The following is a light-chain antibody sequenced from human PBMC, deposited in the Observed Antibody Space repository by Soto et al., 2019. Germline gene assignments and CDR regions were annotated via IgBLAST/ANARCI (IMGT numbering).Light chain of an antibody. Sequence: QSSLTQPASVSGSPGQSITISCTGTSSDIGSYNLVSWYQQHPGIAPKFMIYEGSKRPSGVSNRFSGSKSGNTASLTISGPQGEEGADYYCRSNSGGSHWVFGGGTKLTVL. J-gene: IGLJ3*02. CDR3: RSNSGGSHWV. CDR1: SSDIGSYNL. CDR2: EGS. V-gene: IGLV2-23*01.